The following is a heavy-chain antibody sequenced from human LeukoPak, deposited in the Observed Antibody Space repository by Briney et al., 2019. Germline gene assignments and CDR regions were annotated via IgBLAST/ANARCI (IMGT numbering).Heavy chain of an antibody. CDR1: GGTFSSYA. CDR3: ARVLAARLYYYYYMDV. J-gene: IGHJ6*03. Sequence: GASVKVSCKASGGTFSSYAISWVRQAPGQGLEWMGGIIPIFGTANYARKFQGRVTITADESTSTAYMELSSLRSEDTAVYYCARVLAARLYYYYYMDVWGKGTTVTVSS. D-gene: IGHD6-6*01. V-gene: IGHV1-69*01. CDR2: IIPIFGTA.